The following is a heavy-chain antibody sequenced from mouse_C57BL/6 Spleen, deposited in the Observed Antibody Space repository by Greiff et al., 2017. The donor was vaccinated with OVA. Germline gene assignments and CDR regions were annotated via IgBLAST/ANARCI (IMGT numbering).Heavy chain of an antibody. J-gene: IGHJ2*01. CDR1: GYTFTSYW. Sequence: QVQLQQPGAELVKPGASVKMSCKASGYTFTSYWITWVKQRPGQGLEWIGDIYPGSGSTNYNEKFKSKATLTVDTSSSTAYMQLSSLTSEASAVYYCARSPYYYGSSSYCDYWGQGTTLTVSS. V-gene: IGHV1-55*01. CDR3: ARSPYYYGSSSYCDY. D-gene: IGHD1-1*01. CDR2: IYPGSGST.